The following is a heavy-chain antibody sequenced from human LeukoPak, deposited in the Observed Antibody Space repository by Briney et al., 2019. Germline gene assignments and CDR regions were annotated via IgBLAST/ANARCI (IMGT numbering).Heavy chain of an antibody. V-gene: IGHV3-7*01. CDR2: IKQDGSEK. Sequence: PGESLRLSCAASEFTFSTYWMTWVRQAPGKGLEWVADIKQDGSEKYYVDSVKGRFTISRDNAKNSLYLQMNSLRVEDTAVYYCARDRIVATITQTLQYYYYYMDVWGKGTTVTVSS. CDR3: ARDRIVATITQTLQYYYYYMDV. CDR1: EFTFSTYW. D-gene: IGHD5-12*01. J-gene: IGHJ6*03.